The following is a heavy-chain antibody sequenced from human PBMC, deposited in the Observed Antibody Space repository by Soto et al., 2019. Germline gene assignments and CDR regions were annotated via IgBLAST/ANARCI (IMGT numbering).Heavy chain of an antibody. CDR2: IDHRGST. J-gene: IGHJ6*02. CDR3: AGDEDRNSCRRWGSPYDYSSALNV. CDR1: GGSFSGSQ. D-gene: IGHD2-15*01. Sequence: PSETLSLTYAVSGGSFSGSQWTWIRQPPGKGLEWIGEIDHRGSTNYNASLKSRVTLSVDTSKKQFSLKLSSVTAADTAIYYCAGDEDRNSCRRWGSPYDYSSALNVWGQGTTVTVSS. V-gene: IGHV4-34*01.